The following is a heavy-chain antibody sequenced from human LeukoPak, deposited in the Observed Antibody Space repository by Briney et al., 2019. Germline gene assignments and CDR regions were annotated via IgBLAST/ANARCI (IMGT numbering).Heavy chain of an antibody. CDR2: INGDGSIT. J-gene: IGHJ4*02. D-gene: IGHD3-16*01. Sequence: GGSLRLSCGASGFTFTNYWMHWVRQAPGKGLVWVSRINGDGSITNYADSVKGRFTISRDNSRDTLYLQMNSLRAEDTAVNYCAKGYYDYVWGSYYFDYWGQGTLVTVSS. CDR3: AKGYYDYVWGSYYFDY. V-gene: IGHV3-74*01. CDR1: GFTFTNYW.